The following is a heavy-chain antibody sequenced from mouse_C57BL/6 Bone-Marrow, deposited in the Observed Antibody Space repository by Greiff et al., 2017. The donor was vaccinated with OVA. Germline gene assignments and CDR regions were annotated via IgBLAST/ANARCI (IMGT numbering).Heavy chain of an antibody. V-gene: IGHV1-69*01. J-gene: IGHJ4*01. D-gene: IGHD2-5*01. CDR1: GSPFTSYW. CDR2: IDPFDSIT. Sequence: QVKLQQPGAELVMPGASVKLSCKASGSPFTSYWRNWVRRRPGQGLEWIGEIDPFDSITNYNQKVKGKSTLTVDKSSSTAYMQRSSLTSEDSAVYYGARDSNYVEAMDDGGQGTSVTVAS. CDR3: ARDSNYVEAMDD.